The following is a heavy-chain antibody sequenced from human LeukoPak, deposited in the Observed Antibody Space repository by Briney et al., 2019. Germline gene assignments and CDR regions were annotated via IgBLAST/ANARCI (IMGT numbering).Heavy chain of an antibody. CDR2: INPNSGGT. D-gene: IGHD6-19*01. CDR3: ARYDSSGWYYFDY. CDR1: GYTFTGYY. J-gene: IGHJ4*02. V-gene: IGHV1-2*02. Sequence: ASVKVSCKASGYTFTGYYMHWVRQAPGHGLEWMGWINPNSGGTDYAQKFQGRVTMTRDTSISTAYMELSRLRSDDTAGYYCARYDSSGWYYFDYWGQGTLVTVSS.